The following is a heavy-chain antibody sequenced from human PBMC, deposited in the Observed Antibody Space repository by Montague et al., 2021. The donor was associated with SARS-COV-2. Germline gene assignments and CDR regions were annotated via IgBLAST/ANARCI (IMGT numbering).Heavy chain of an antibody. Sequence: VKPTQTLTLTCVFSGFSLNTDGVGAAWIRRPPGKALEWLALIYWDGDQRYSPSLKTRVTITKDTSRNRVVLTMTNLDPVDTATYYCARRYDFYRAEAFDVWGQGTMVTVSS. CDR3: ARRYDFYRAEAFDV. CDR1: GFSLNTDGVG. V-gene: IGHV2-5*02. CDR2: IYWDGDQ. D-gene: IGHD3-3*01. J-gene: IGHJ3*01.